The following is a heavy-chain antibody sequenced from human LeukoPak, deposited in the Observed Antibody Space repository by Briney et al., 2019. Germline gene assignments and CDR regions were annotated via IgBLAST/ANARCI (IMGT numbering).Heavy chain of an antibody. Sequence: GASVKVCCKASGYTFTSYGINWVRQATGQGLEWMGWMNPNSGNTGYAQKFQGRVTMTRNTSISTAYMELSSLRSEDTAVYYCARAGGYSSSWFYYYYGMDVWGQGTTVTASS. CDR3: ARAGGYSSSWFYYYYGMDV. V-gene: IGHV1-8*01. D-gene: IGHD6-13*01. J-gene: IGHJ6*02. CDR1: GYTFTSYG. CDR2: MNPNSGNT.